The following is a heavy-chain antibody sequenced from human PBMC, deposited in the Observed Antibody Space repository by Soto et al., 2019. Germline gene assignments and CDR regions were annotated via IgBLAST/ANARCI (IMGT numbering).Heavy chain of an antibody. D-gene: IGHD6-13*01. J-gene: IGHJ6*02. CDR3: ARGAAAGTGECYYYYYYGMDV. CDR1: GGTFSSYA. CDR2: IIPIFGTA. Sequence: QVQLVQSGAEVKKPGSSVKVSCKASGGTFSSYAISWVRQAPGQGLEWMGGIIPIFGTANYAQKFQGRVRITADESTSTAYMELSSLRSEDTAVYYCARGAAAGTGECYYYYYYGMDVWGQGTTVTVSS. V-gene: IGHV1-69*19.